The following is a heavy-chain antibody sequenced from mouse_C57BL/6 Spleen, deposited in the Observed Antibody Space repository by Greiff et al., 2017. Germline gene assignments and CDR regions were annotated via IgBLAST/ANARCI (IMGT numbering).Heavy chain of an antibody. V-gene: IGHV3-6*01. CDR3: AREGDSNYGY. CDR2: ISYDGSN. CDR1: GYSITSGYY. Sequence: EVQLVESGPGLVKPSQSLSLTCSVTGYSITSGYYWNWIRQFPGNKLEWMGYISYDGSNNYNPSLNNRISITRDTSKNQFFLKLNSVTTEDTATYYCAREGDSNYGYWGQGTTLTVSS. J-gene: IGHJ2*01. D-gene: IGHD2-5*01.